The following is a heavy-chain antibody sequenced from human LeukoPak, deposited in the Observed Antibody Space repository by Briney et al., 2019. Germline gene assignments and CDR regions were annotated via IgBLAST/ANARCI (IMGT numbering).Heavy chain of an antibody. CDR3: ARPRGTWYSDY. V-gene: IGHV3-48*03. J-gene: IGHJ4*02. D-gene: IGHD4/OR15-4a*01. CDR2: ISSSASTI. Sequence: GGSLRLSCAASGFTFSGYEMNWVRQAPGKGLEWVSYISSSASTIYYADSVKGRFTISRDNAKNSLYLQMSSLRAEDTAVYYCARPRGTWYSDYWGQGTLVTVSS. CDR1: GFTFSGYE.